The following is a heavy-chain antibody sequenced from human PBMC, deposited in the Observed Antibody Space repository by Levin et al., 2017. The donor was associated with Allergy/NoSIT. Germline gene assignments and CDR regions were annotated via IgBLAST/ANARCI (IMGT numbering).Heavy chain of an antibody. CDR3: AREVAAGDYYFDS. CDR1: GFTVSRNY. J-gene: IGHJ4*02. CDR2: IYSGGAT. V-gene: IGHV3-66*01. D-gene: IGHD6-13*01. Sequence: GGSLRLSCAASGFTVSRNYMSWVRQAPGKGLEWVSVIYSGGATYYADSVKGRFTISRDNSKNTLYLQMNSLRAEDTAVYYCAREVAAGDYYFDSWGQGALVTVSS.